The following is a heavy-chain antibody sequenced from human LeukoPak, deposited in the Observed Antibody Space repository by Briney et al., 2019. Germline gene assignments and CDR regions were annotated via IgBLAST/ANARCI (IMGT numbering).Heavy chain of an antibody. D-gene: IGHD5-24*01. CDR3: ARDLIEMATISAGDYYYYGMDV. CDR2: ISSSISYI. CDR1: GFTFSSYR. Sequence: GRSLRLSCAASGFTFSSYRMNWVRQAPGKGLEWVSSISSSISYIYYADSVKGRFTISRDNAKNSLYLQMNSLRAEDTAVYYVARDLIEMATISAGDYYYYGMDVWGQGTTVTVSS. V-gene: IGHV3-21*04. J-gene: IGHJ6*02.